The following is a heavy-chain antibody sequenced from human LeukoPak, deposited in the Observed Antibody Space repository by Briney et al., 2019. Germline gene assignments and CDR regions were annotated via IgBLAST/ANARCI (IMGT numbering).Heavy chain of an antibody. Sequence: GGSLRLSCEASGFTFSSYAMSWVRQAPGKGLEGVSVISGSGDSTYYAGSVEGRCTSSRDNSKGAVYLQMNSLRAEDTAVYYCARVGYSGYDYDYWGQGTLVTVSS. CDR3: ARVGYSGYDYDY. J-gene: IGHJ4*02. CDR2: ISGSGDST. CDR1: GFTFSSYA. D-gene: IGHD5-12*01. V-gene: IGHV3-23*01.